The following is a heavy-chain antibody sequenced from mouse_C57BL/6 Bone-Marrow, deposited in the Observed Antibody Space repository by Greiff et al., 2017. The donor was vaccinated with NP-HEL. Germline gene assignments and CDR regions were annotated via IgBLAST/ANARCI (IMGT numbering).Heavy chain of an antibody. J-gene: IGHJ1*03. Sequence: QVQLQQSGAELARPGASVKLSCKASGYTFTSYGISWVKQRTGQGLEWIGEIYPRSGNTYYNEKFKGKATLTADKSSSTAYMELRSLTSEDSAVYFCARGYYGSSWYFDVWGTGTTSPSPQ. V-gene: IGHV1-81*01. D-gene: IGHD1-1*01. CDR3: ARGYYGSSWYFDV. CDR1: GYTFTSYG. CDR2: IYPRSGNT.